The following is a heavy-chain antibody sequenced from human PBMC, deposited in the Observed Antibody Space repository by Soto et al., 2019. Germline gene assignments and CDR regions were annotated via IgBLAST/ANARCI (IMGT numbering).Heavy chain of an antibody. CDR3: ARLGACSGGSCYSGIVWFDP. Sequence: PGESLKISCKGSGYSFTSYWISWVRQMPGKGLEWMGRIDPSDSYTNYSPSFQGHVTISADKSISTAYLQWSSLKASDTAMYYCARLGACSGGSCYSGIVWFDPWGQGTLVTVS. D-gene: IGHD2-15*01. V-gene: IGHV5-10-1*01. CDR2: IDPSDSYT. J-gene: IGHJ5*02. CDR1: GYSFTSYW.